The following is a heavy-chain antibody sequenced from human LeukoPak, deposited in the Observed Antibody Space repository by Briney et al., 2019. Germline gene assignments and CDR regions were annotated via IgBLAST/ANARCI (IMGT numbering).Heavy chain of an antibody. Sequence: PPETLSLTCTVSGGSISSYYWSWIRQPAGKRLGWIGRIYNSGNTNYNPSLKSRVTMSVGTSKNQFSLKLSSVTAADTAMYYCARDPDSSSWGYAFDIWGQGTMVTVSS. CDR3: ARDPDSSSWGYAFDI. CDR2: IYNSGNT. V-gene: IGHV4-4*07. J-gene: IGHJ3*02. D-gene: IGHD6-13*01. CDR1: GGSISSYY.